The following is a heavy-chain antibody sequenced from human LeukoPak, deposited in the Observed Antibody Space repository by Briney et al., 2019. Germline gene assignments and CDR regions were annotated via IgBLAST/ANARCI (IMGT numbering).Heavy chain of an antibody. CDR2: ISHDGSNK. Sequence: PGRSLRLSCAASGFTFSSYGMRWVRQAPGKGLEWVAVISHDGSNKYYADSVKGRFTISRYNSKNTLYLQMNSLRAEDTAVYYCAKDLRLYSSGWAFDYWGQGTLVTVSS. CDR1: GFTFSSYG. V-gene: IGHV3-30*18. J-gene: IGHJ4*02. CDR3: AKDLRLYSSGWAFDY. D-gene: IGHD6-19*01.